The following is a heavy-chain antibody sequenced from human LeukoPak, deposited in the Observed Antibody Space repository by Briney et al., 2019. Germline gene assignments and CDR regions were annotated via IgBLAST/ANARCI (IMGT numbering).Heavy chain of an antibody. CDR1: GGTFSSYA. CDR2: IIPILGIA. V-gene: IGHV1-69*04. Sequence: ASVKVSCKASGGTFSSYAISWVRQAPGQGLEWMGRIIPILGIANYAQKFQGRVTITADKSTSTAYMELSSLRSEDTAVYYCARERQYYYDSTHYFDYWGQGTLVTVSS. J-gene: IGHJ4*02. CDR3: ARERQYYYDSTHYFDY. D-gene: IGHD3-22*01.